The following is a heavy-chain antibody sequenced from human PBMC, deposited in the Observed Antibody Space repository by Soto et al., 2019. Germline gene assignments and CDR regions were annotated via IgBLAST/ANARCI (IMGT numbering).Heavy chain of an antibody. J-gene: IGHJ3*02. CDR1: GGTFSSYT. Sequence: QVQLVQSGAEVKKPGSSVKGSCKASGGTFSSYTISWVRQAPGQGLEWMGRIIPILGIANYAQKFQGRVTITADKSTSTSYMEPSSLRSEDTAVYYCASWSSAAIDLAAFAIWGQGTIVTVAS. D-gene: IGHD2-21*01. CDR3: ASWSSAAIDLAAFAI. V-gene: IGHV1-69*02. CDR2: IIPILGIA.